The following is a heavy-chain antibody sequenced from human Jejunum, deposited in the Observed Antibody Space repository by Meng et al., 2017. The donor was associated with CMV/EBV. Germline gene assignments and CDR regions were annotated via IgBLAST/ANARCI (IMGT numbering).Heavy chain of an antibody. Sequence: CVFSGFRFAALGLRSVRPAPLKALVYVSGITWNGATTAYADSVKGRFTPSRANAKTSLSLPIPSPSAQDTALYYCARDISFYGFDAWGQGTTVTVSS. CDR1: GFRFAALG. J-gene: IGHJ6*02. V-gene: IGHV3-20*04. CDR3: ARDISFYGFDA. CDR2: ITWNGATT.